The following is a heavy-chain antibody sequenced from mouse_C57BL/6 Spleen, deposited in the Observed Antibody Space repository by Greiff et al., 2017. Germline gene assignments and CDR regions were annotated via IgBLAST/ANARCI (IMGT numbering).Heavy chain of an antibody. CDR3: AVLLRSPCWYFDV. D-gene: IGHD1-1*01. J-gene: IGHJ1*03. CDR2: IDPSDSYT. CDR1: GYTFTSYW. V-gene: IGHV1-59*01. Sequence: QVQLKQPGAELVRPGTSVKLSCKASGYTFTSYWMHWVKQRPGQGLEWIGVIDPSDSYTNYNQKFKGKATLTVDTSSSTAYMQLSSLTSEDSAVFYYAVLLRSPCWYFDVWGTGTTVTVSS.